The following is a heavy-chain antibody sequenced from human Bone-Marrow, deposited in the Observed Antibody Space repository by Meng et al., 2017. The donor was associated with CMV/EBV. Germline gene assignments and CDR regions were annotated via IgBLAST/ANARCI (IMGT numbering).Heavy chain of an antibody. CDR1: GFTFSNYS. CDR2: ISSSSTYI. CDR3: ARGDCSSTSCPLGY. V-gene: IGHV3-21*04. J-gene: IGHJ4*02. D-gene: IGHD2-2*01. Sequence: GESLKISCAASGFTFSNYSMNWVRQAPGKGLEWVSSISSSSTYIYSADSVKGRFTISRDNAKNSLYLQMNSLRAEDTALYYCARGDCSSTSCPLGYWGQRTLVTVSS.